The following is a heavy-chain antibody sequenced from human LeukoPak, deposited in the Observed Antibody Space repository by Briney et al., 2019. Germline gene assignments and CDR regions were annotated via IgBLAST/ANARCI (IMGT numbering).Heavy chain of an antibody. CDR3: ARAGWTLGAFDI. Sequence: PGGSLRLSCAASGFTLSSYAMHWVRQAPGKGLEYVSAISSNGGSTYYANSVKGRFTISRDNSKNTLYLQMGSLRAEDMAVYYCARAGWTLGAFDIWGQGTMVTVSS. D-gene: IGHD2-15*01. V-gene: IGHV3-64*01. CDR1: GFTLSSYA. CDR2: ISSNGGST. J-gene: IGHJ3*02.